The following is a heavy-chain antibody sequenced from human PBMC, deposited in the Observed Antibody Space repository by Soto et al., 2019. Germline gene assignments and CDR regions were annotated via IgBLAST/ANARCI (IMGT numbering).Heavy chain of an antibody. J-gene: IGHJ6*02. CDR2: IRRRALGGTT. CDR1: GFTFGDYT. Sequence: GGSLRLSCTASGFTFGDYTMTWVRQAPGKGLEWVGLIRRRALGGTTEYAASVRGRFTISRDDSKSIAYLQMNSLKTEDTAVYYCTRAHCSSTSCYKVYGMDVWGQGTTVTVSS. D-gene: IGHD2-2*02. V-gene: IGHV3-49*04. CDR3: TRAHCSSTSCYKVYGMDV.